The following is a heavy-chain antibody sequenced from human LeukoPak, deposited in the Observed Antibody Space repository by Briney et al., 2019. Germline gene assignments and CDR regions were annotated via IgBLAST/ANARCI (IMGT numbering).Heavy chain of an antibody. D-gene: IGHD5-18*01. CDR3: VREEYNYGYHSFDT. CDR1: GFTPTNAR. J-gene: IGHJ3*02. Sequence: GGPLRLPCAVSGFTPTNARMIGPRQAPGKGLEGVVRIKSKTGGVVTDYAAPAKDRFTIPGDESKNTLYVEMNGMKIEDTGVYYCVREEYNYGYHSFDTWGQGSMVTVSS. V-gene: IGHV3-15*01. CDR2: IKSKTGGVVT.